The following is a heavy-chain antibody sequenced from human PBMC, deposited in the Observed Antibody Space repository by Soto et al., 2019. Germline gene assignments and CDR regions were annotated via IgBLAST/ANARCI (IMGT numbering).Heavy chain of an antibody. Sequence: SETLSLTCPASGGSITSSSHFWGWVRQPTGKGLEWIGTIYFTGNTYYTPSIKSRLTMSIDTSKNEFSLRLNSVTAADTAVYYCTGQTFTIAAASYGRSNWFDPWGPGTLVTVSS. CDR1: GGSITSSSHF. J-gene: IGHJ5*02. CDR3: TGQTFTIAAASYGRSNWFDP. V-gene: IGHV4-39*01. D-gene: IGHD6-25*01. CDR2: IYFTGNT.